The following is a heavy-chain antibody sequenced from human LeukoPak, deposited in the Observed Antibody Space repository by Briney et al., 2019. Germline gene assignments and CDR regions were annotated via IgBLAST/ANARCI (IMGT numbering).Heavy chain of an antibody. J-gene: IGHJ6*03. CDR2: ISGNDGST. CDR1: GFTFSSYA. Sequence: GGSLRLSCAASGFTFSSYAMSWVRQAPGKGLEWVSAISGNDGSTYYADSVKGRFTISRDNAKNTLYLQMNSLRAEDTAVYYCARESHVSGVVVPAAIHYYYMDVWGKGTTVTVSS. D-gene: IGHD2-2*02. V-gene: IGHV3-23*01. CDR3: ARESHVSGVVVPAAIHYYYMDV.